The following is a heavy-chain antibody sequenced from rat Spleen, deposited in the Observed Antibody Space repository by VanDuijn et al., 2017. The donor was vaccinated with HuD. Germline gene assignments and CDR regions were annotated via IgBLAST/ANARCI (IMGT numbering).Heavy chain of an antibody. Sequence: EVQLVESGGGLVQPGRSLKLSCTASGFTFSIHDMAWVRQAPTKGLEWIASISSGGGDTYYRDSVKGRFTISRDNAKNTQYLQMDSLRSEDTASYYCARLGVVITSGVMDAWGQGASVTVSS. CDR2: ISSGGGDT. CDR1: GFTFSIHD. CDR3: ARLGVVITSGVMDA. V-gene: IGHV5S13*01. J-gene: IGHJ4*01. D-gene: IGHD1-12*02.